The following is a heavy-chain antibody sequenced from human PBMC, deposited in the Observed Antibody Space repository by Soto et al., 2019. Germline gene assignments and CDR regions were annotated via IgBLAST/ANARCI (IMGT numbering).Heavy chain of an antibody. CDR1: GGSISSYY. D-gene: IGHD1-20*01. V-gene: IGHV4-59*01. Sequence: SETLSLTCTVSGGSISSYYWSWIRQPPGKGLEWIGYIYYSGSTNYNPSLKSRVTISVDTSKNQFSLKLSSVTAADTAVYYCARVGRGYNWNYVDYWGQGTLVTVST. J-gene: IGHJ4*02. CDR3: ARVGRGYNWNYVDY. CDR2: IYYSGST.